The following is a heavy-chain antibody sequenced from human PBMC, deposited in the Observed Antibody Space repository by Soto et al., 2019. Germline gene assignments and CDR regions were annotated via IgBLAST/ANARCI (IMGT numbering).Heavy chain of an antibody. V-gene: IGHV4-59*01. CDR2: IYYSGST. CDR1: GGSMSSYY. CDR3: ARRGYGPGFPYYYGMDV. D-gene: IGHD3-10*01. J-gene: IGHJ6*02. Sequence: SGTLSLTCTVSGGSMSSYYWSWIRQPPGKGLEWIGYIYYSGSTNYNPSLKSRVTMSVDTPKNQFSLKLSSVTAADTAVYYCARRGYGPGFPYYYGMDVWGQGTTVTVSS.